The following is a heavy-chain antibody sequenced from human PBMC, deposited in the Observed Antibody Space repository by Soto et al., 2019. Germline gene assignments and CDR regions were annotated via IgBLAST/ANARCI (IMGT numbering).Heavy chain of an antibody. CDR1: GGSISSSSYY. V-gene: IGHV4-39*07. D-gene: IGHD3-9*01. CDR3: ARNLHFDWLFSHGNYYYYMDV. Sequence: SETLSLTCTVSGGSISSSSYYWGWIRQPPGKGLEWIGSIYYSGSTYYNPSLKSRVTISVDTSKNQFSLKLSSVTAADTAVYYCARNLHFDWLFSHGNYYYYMDVWGKGTTVTVSS. J-gene: IGHJ6*03. CDR2: IYYSGST.